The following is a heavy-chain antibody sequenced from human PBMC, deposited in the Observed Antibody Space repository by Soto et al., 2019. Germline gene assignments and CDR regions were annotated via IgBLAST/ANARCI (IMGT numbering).Heavy chain of an antibody. J-gene: IGHJ6*02. CDR1: GGTFSSYT. Sequence: GASVKVSCKASGGTFSSYTISWVRQAPGQGLEWMGRIIPILGIANYAQKFQGRVTFTADKSTSTAYMELSSLRSEDTAVYYCARDQYYYDSSGYYLPGYYGIDGWGQGTTVTVSS. V-gene: IGHV1-69*04. CDR2: IIPILGIA. D-gene: IGHD3-22*01. CDR3: ARDQYYYDSSGYYLPGYYGIDG.